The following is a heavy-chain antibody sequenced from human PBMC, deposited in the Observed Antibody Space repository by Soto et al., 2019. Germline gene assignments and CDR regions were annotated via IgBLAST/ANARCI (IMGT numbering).Heavy chain of an antibody. CDR1: GGSFSGYY. J-gene: IGHJ4*02. Sequence: QVQLQHWGAGLLKPSETLSLTCAVYGGSFSGYYWSWIRQPPGKGLEWIGEISHSGSTNYNTSLKRRVTISVDTSRDQFSLKLTSVTAADTAVYYCASRSVGYWGQGTLVTVSS. V-gene: IGHV4-34*01. CDR3: ASRSVGY. CDR2: ISHSGST.